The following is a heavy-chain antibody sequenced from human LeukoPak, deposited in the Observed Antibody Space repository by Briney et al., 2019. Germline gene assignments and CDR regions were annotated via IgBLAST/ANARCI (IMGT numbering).Heavy chain of an antibody. D-gene: IGHD2-2*02. Sequence: PSQTLSLTCASSGGSISSGGYSWSWIRQPPGKGLEWIGYIYHSGSTYYNPSLKSRVTISVDRSKNQFSLKLSSVTAADTAVYYCARISGYCSSTSCYTGLVDYWGQGTLVTVSS. CDR2: IYHSGST. V-gene: IGHV4-30-2*01. J-gene: IGHJ4*02. CDR1: GGSISSGGYS. CDR3: ARISGYCSSTSCYTGLVDY.